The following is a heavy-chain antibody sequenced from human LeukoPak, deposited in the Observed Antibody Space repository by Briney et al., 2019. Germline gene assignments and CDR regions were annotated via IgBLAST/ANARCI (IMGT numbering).Heavy chain of an antibody. CDR2: ISSSSNYI. Sequence: GGSLRLSCAASGFTFSSYSMNWVRQAPGKGLEWVSSISSSSNYIYYADSVKGRFTISRDNAKNSLYLQMNSLRAEDTAVYYCARDFLNELDILTGYWGDIGPYYGMDVWGQGTTVTVSS. CDR3: ARDFLNELDILTGYWGDIGPYYGMDV. D-gene: IGHD3-9*01. V-gene: IGHV3-21*01. J-gene: IGHJ6*02. CDR1: GFTFSSYS.